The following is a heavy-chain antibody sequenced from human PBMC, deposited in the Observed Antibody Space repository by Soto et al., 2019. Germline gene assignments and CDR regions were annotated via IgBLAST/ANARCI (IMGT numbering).Heavy chain of an antibody. CDR2: IYPGDSDT. CDR1: GYSFTSYW. Sequence: RGESLKISCKGSGYSFTSYWIGWVRQMPGKGLEWMGIIYPGDSDTRYSPSFQGQVTISADKSISTAYLQWSSLKASDTAMYYCARREEEHNWHQGGVSAIYYFDYWGQGTLVTVSS. CDR3: ARREEEHNWHQGGVSAIYYFDY. J-gene: IGHJ4*02. D-gene: IGHD1-20*01. V-gene: IGHV5-51*01.